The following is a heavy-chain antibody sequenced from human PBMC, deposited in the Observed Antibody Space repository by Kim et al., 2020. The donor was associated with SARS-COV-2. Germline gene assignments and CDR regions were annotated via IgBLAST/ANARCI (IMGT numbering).Heavy chain of an antibody. CDR1: GFTFSSYW. J-gene: IGHJ4*02. CDR2: INSDGSST. CDR3: AILPRSTVGNARRY. Sequence: GGSLRLSCAASGFTFSSYWMHWVRQAPGKGLVWVSRINSDGSSTSYADSVKGRFTISRDNAKNTLYLQMNSLRAEDTAVYYCAILPRSTVGNARRYWGQGTMVTVSS. D-gene: IGHD4-17*01. V-gene: IGHV3-74*01.